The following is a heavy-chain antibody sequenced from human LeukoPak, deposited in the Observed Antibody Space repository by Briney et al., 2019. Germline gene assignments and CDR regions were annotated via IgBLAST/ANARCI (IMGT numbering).Heavy chain of an antibody. Sequence: PSETLSLTCTVSGGSISSSSYYWGWIRQPPGKGLEWIGSIYYSGSTYYNPSLKSRVTISVDTSKNQFSLKLSSVTAADTAVYYCARVARWLQLIDYWGQGTLVTVSS. CDR1: GGSISSSSYY. J-gene: IGHJ4*02. D-gene: IGHD5-24*01. V-gene: IGHV4-39*07. CDR3: ARVARWLQLIDY. CDR2: IYYSGST.